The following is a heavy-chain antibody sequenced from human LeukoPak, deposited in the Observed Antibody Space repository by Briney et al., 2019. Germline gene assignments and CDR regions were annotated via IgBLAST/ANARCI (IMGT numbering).Heavy chain of an antibody. Sequence: GGSLRLSCVASGYTFSRYWMSWVRQIPGKGPEWVASIKEDGSEKNYADSVKGRFIISRDNAKKSLYLQMNSLRVDDTAVYYCAGEFYWGQGTLVTVS. CDR2: IKEDGSEK. CDR1: GYTFSRYW. V-gene: IGHV3-7*03. J-gene: IGHJ4*02. CDR3: AGEFY.